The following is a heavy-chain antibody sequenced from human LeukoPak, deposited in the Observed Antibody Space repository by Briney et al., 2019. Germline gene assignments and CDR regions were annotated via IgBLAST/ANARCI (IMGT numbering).Heavy chain of an antibody. D-gene: IGHD2-15*01. V-gene: IGHV4-59*08. CDR1: GGSISSYY. CDR3: ARRTPAPIWYFDL. CDR2: IFYSGST. Sequence: SETLSLTCTVSGGSISSYYWNWIRQPPGKGLEWIGYIFYSGSTNYNPSLKSRVTISVDTSKNQFSLKLSSVTAADTAVYYCARRTPAPIWYFDLWGRGTLVTVSS. J-gene: IGHJ2*01.